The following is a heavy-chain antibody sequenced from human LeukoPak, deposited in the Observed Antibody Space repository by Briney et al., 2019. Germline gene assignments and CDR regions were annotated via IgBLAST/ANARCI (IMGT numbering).Heavy chain of an antibody. D-gene: IGHD4-17*01. V-gene: IGHV3-33*01. CDR1: GFTFSSYG. CDR3: ARGGPTYGDYGIPILNYYYSMDV. Sequence: PGGSLRLSCAASGFTFSSYGMHWVRQAPGKGLEWVAAIWYDGSNKYYADSVKGRFTISRDDSKNTLYLQMNSLRAEDTAVYYCARGGPTYGDYGIPILNYYYSMDVWGQGTTVTVSS. J-gene: IGHJ6*02. CDR2: IWYDGSNK.